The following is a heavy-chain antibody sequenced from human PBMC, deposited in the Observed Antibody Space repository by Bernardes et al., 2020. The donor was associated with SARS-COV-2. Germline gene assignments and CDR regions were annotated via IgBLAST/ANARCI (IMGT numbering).Heavy chain of an antibody. CDR3: ATSQQQLVANGFDP. CDR2: FDPEDGET. Sequence: ASVKVSCKVSGYTLTELSMHWVRQAPGKGLDWMGGFDPEDGETIYAQKFQGRVTMTEDTSTDTAYMELSSLRSEDTAVYYCATSQQQLVANGFDPWGQGTLVNVSS. J-gene: IGHJ5*02. V-gene: IGHV1-24*01. CDR1: GYTLTELS. D-gene: IGHD6-13*01.